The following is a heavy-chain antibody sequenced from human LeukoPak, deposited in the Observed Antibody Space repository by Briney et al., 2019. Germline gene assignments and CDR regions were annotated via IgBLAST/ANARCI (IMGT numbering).Heavy chain of an antibody. Sequence: SETLSLTCAVYGGSFSGYYWSWIRQAPGKGLEWIGEIDHSGSTNYNPSLKSRVTISVDTSKNQFSLKLSSVTAADTAVYYCAWTRPYYYYGMDVWGQGTTVTVSS. CDR3: AWTRPYYYYGMDV. CDR2: IDHSGST. J-gene: IGHJ6*02. V-gene: IGHV4-34*01. D-gene: IGHD3/OR15-3a*01. CDR1: GGSFSGYY.